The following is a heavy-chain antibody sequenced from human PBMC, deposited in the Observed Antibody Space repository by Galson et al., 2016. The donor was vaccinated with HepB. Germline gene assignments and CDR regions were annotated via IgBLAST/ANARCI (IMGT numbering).Heavy chain of an antibody. CDR2: IFDNGNNK. CDR3: ARDSGDPGPFDY. Sequence: SLRLSCAASGFTFSTYAMHWVRQAPGKGLEWVADIFDNGNNKYYADSVKGRFSISRDHSKSTVYLQLNSLRAEDTAVYYCARDSGDPGPFDYWGRGTLVTVSS. CDR1: GFTFSTYA. V-gene: IGHV3-33*01. D-gene: IGHD4-17*01. J-gene: IGHJ4*02.